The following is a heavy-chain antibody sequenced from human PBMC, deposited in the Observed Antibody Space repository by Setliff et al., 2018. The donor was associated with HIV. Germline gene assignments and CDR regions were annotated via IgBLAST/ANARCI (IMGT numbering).Heavy chain of an antibody. D-gene: IGHD6-25*01. Sequence: PSETLSLTCTVSGGSISSRNFYWGWIRQPPGKGLEWIGYIYYSGSTKHNPSLKSRVTISLDTSKNQFSLKLTSVAAADTAVYYCARYSPRGYTLTGPYWGQGTLVTVSS. J-gene: IGHJ4*02. CDR1: GGSISSRNFY. V-gene: IGHV4-61*05. CDR3: ARYSPRGYTLTGPY. CDR2: IYYSGST.